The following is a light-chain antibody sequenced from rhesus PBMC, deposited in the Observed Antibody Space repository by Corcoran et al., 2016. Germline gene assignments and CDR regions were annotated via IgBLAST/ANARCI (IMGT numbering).Light chain of an antibody. J-gene: IGKJ4*01. CDR2: GAS. Sequence: EIVMTQSPATLSLSPGERATLSCRASQSVSSSLAWYQKKPGQAPRLLINGASSRATGIPDRFSGRWSGTEFTLTISSLEPEDFAVYYCQQYSNWPLTFGGGTKVEIK. CDR1: QSVSSS. V-gene: IGKV3-42*03. CDR3: QQYSNWPLT.